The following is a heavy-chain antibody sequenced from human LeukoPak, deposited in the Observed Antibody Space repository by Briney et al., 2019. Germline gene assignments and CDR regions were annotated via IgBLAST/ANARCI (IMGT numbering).Heavy chain of an antibody. Sequence: ASVKVSCTASEYTFTCYYINWVRQAPGQGLEWMGWINPNSGGTNYAQKFQGRVTMTRDTSISTAYMELSRLTSDDTAVYYCARDAIVRDYSNSDYWGQGTLVTVSS. J-gene: IGHJ4*02. CDR2: INPNSGGT. CDR1: EYTFTCYY. CDR3: ARDAIVRDYSNSDY. V-gene: IGHV1-2*02. D-gene: IGHD4-11*01.